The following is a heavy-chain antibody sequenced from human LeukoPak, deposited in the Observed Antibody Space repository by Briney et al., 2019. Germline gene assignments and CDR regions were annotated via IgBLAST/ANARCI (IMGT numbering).Heavy chain of an antibody. V-gene: IGHV4-34*01. CDR3: ARVVKRLVPFDY. CDR1: GGSFSGYY. J-gene: IGHJ4*02. Sequence: PSETLSLTCAVYGGSFSGYYWSWIRQPPGKGLEWIGEINHSGSTNYNPSLKSRVTISVDTSKNQFSLKLSSVTAADTAVYYCARVVKRLVPFDYWGQGTPVTVSS. CDR2: INHSGST. D-gene: IGHD2-8*02.